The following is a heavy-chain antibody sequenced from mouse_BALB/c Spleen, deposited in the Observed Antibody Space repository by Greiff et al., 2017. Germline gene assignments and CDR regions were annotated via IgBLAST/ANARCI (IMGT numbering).Heavy chain of an antibody. CDR3: ARGIYYGSSHYWYFDV. CDR1: GFTFSSFG. V-gene: IGHV5-17*02. D-gene: IGHD1-1*01. CDR2: ISSGSSTI. J-gene: IGHJ1*01. Sequence: EVKLQESGGGLVQPGGSRKLSCAASGFTFSSFGMHWVRQAPEKGLEWVAYISSGSSTIYYADTVKGRFTISRDNPKNTLFLQMTSLRSEDTAMYYCARGIYYGSSHYWYFDVWGAGTTVTVSS.